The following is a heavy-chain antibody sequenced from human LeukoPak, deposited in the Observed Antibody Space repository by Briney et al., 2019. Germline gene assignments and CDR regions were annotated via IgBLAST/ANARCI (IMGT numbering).Heavy chain of an antibody. J-gene: IGHJ6*03. Sequence: ASVKVSCKASGYTFTSYYMHWVRQAPGQGLEWMGIINPSGGRTSYAQKFQGRVTMTRNTSISTAYMELSSLRSEDTAVYYCARGFSSSWYPLGGYYYYYMDVWGKGTTVTISS. V-gene: IGHV1-46*01. CDR1: GYTFTSYY. CDR2: INPSGGRT. D-gene: IGHD6-13*01. CDR3: ARGFSSSWYPLGGYYYYYMDV.